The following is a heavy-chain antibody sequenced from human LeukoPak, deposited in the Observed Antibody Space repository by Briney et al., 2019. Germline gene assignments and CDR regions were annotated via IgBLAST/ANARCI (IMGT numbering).Heavy chain of an antibody. CDR2: ISGSGGST. J-gene: IGHJ4*02. D-gene: IGHD2-2*01. CDR1: GFTFSSYA. Sequence: GGSLRLSCAASGFTFSSYAMSWVRQAPGRGLEWVSAISGSGGSTYYADSVKGRFTISRDNSKNTLYLQMNSLRAEDTAVYYCANSVVPAASLDYWGQGTLVTVSS. CDR3: ANSVVPAASLDY. V-gene: IGHV3-23*01.